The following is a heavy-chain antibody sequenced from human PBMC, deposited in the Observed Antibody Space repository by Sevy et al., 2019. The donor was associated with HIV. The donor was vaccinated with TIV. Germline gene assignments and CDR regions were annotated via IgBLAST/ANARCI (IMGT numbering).Heavy chain of an antibody. CDR3: ARGGYYGSGSYYNPWYFDY. CDR1: GGSISSYY. J-gene: IGHJ4*02. CDR2: IYYGGST. D-gene: IGHD3-10*01. V-gene: IGHV4-59*01. Sequence: SETLSLTCTVSGGSISSYYWSWIRQPPGKGLEWIGYIYYGGSTNYNPSLKSRVTISVDTSKNQFSLKLSSVTAADTAVYYCARGGYYGSGSYYNPWYFDYWGQGTLVTVSS.